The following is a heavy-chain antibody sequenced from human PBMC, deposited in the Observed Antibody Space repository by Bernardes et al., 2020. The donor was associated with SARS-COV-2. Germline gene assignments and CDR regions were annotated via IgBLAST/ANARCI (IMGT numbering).Heavy chain of an antibody. CDR3: ARGMGQLWLYHFDY. D-gene: IGHD5-18*01. Sequence: GGSLRLSCAASGFTFSTYWMSWVRQVPGKGLEWVANIKQDGSEKYYVDSVRGRLTISRDNSKNTLYLQMNSLRAEDTAVYYCARGMGQLWLYHFDYWGQGTLVTVSS. CDR1: GFTFSTYW. J-gene: IGHJ4*02. CDR2: IKQDGSEK. V-gene: IGHV3-7*02.